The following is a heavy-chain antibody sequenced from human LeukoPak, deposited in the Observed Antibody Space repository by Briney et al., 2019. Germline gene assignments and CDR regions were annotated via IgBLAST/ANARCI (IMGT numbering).Heavy chain of an antibody. J-gene: IGHJ4*02. D-gene: IGHD3-10*01. CDR1: GFTFSSYA. Sequence: GGSLRLSCAASGFTFSSYAMSWVRQAPGKGLEWVSAISGSGGSTYYADSVKGRFTISRDNAKNSLYLQMNSLRAEDTAVYYCARVLLWFGESTPLDYWGQGTLVTVSS. CDR2: ISGSGGST. V-gene: IGHV3-23*01. CDR3: ARVLLWFGESTPLDY.